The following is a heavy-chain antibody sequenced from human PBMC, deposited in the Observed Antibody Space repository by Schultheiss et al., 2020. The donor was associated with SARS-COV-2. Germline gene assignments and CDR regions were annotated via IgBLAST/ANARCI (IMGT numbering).Heavy chain of an antibody. CDR3: ARSPSVDYDSSGYTYYYYGMDV. J-gene: IGHJ6*02. V-gene: IGHV4-31*03. D-gene: IGHD3-22*01. Sequence: SETLSLTCTVSGGSISSGDYYWSWIRQHPGKGLEWIGYIHYSGSTYYNPSLKSRVTISVDTSKNQFSLKLSSVTAADTAVYYCARSPSVDYDSSGYTYYYYGMDVWGQGTTVTVSS. CDR1: GGSISSGDYY. CDR2: IHYSGST.